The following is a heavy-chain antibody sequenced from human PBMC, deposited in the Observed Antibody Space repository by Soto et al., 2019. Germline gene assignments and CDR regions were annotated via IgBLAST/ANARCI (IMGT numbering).Heavy chain of an antibody. CDR3: ARGEMATIWPLAY. CDR1: GLTFIAYW. D-gene: IGHD5-12*01. V-gene: IGHV3-74*01. Sequence: GGSLRLSCAASGLTFIAYWIHWVRQAPGEGLVCVSRINSDGTTTNYADSVKGRFTISRDNAENTLYLQMNSLRAEDTAVYYCARGEMATIWPLAYWGQGALVTVSS. CDR2: INSDGTTT. J-gene: IGHJ4*02.